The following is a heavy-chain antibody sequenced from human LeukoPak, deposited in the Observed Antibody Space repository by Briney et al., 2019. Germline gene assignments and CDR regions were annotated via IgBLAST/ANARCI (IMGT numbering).Heavy chain of an antibody. Sequence: SSETLSLTCTVSGGSMSSSSYYWGWIRQPPGKGLEWIGSIYYSGSTYYNPSLKSRVTISVHTSKNQFSLKLSSVTAADTAVFYCARSHNIVATIFDYWGQGTLVTVPS. CDR3: ARSHNIVATIFDY. V-gene: IGHV4-39*01. J-gene: IGHJ4*02. CDR2: IYYSGST. CDR1: GGSMSSSSYY. D-gene: IGHD5-12*01.